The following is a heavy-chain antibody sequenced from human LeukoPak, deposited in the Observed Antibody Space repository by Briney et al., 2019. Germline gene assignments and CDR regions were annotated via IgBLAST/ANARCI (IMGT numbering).Heavy chain of an antibody. CDR1: GGTFSSYA. D-gene: IGHD3-10*01. Sequence: SVKVSCKASGGTFSSYAISWVRQAPGQGLEWMGRIIPIFGIENYAQKFQRRATITADKSTSTAYMELSRLRSEDTAVYYCASSSGGPMVRGVMDVWGQGTTVTVSS. V-gene: IGHV1-69*04. CDR3: ASSSGGPMVRGVMDV. J-gene: IGHJ6*02. CDR2: IIPIFGIE.